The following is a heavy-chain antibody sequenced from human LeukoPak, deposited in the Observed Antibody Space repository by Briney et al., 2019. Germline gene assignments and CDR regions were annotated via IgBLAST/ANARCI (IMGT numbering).Heavy chain of an antibody. J-gene: IGHJ4*02. CDR2: ISSSSNYI. Sequence: GGSLRLSCAASGFTFSSYSMNWVRQAPGKGLEGVSSISSSSNYIYYADSLKGGFTISRDNAKNSLFLQMNSLTAEDTAVYYCASEEYDYWGQGTLVTVSS. CDR3: ASEEYDY. CDR1: GFTFSSYS. V-gene: IGHV3-21*01. D-gene: IGHD2-2*01.